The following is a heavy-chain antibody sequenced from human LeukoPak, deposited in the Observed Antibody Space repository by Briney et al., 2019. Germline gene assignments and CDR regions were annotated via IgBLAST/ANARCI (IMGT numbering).Heavy chain of an antibody. D-gene: IGHD6-13*01. CDR3: ARGPYSSNWYVAY. V-gene: IGHV3-48*03. J-gene: IGHJ4*02. Sequence: SVGSLILSCAASGFTLSSYEMNWVRLAPGKGLEWISYISRTGNSIYYADSVKGRFTISRDTAKNSLYLQMNSLRAEDTAVYYCARGPYSSNWYVAYWGQGTLVTVAS. CDR2: ISRTGNSI. CDR1: GFTLSSYE.